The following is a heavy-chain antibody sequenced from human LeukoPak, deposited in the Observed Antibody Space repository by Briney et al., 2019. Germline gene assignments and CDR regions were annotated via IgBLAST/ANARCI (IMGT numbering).Heavy chain of an antibody. CDR2: IYNRGST. D-gene: IGHD3-9*01. J-gene: IGHJ4*02. V-gene: IGHV4-61*01. Sequence: SETPSLTCTLSRGSATSGSYYWSSIWQPPGEGLERVWYIYNRGSTTYNPSLKSQVTISVDTSKNQFSLKLSSVTAADTAVYHCARVHLTVYYSEFPRFDYWGEGTLVTLSS. CDR3: ARVHLTVYYSEFPRFDY. CDR1: RGSATSGSYY.